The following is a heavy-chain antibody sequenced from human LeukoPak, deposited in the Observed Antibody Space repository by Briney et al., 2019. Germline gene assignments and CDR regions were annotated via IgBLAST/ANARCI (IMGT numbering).Heavy chain of an antibody. V-gene: IGHV3-11*06. J-gene: IGHJ4*02. Sequence: GGSLRLSCAASGLTFSDYYMSWIRQAPGKGLEWDSYISSSSSYTNYADSVKGRFTISRDNAKNSLYLQMNSLRAEDTAVYYCARGGTMVRGVITSFDYWGQGTLVTVSS. CDR2: ISSSSSYT. CDR3: ARGGTMVRGVITSFDY. D-gene: IGHD3-10*01. CDR1: GLTFSDYY.